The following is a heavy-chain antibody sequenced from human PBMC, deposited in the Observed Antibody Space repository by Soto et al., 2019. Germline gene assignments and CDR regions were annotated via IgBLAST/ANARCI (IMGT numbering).Heavy chain of an antibody. Sequence: GGSLRLSCVASGFTADDYAMHWVRQAPGKGLEWVSVIYSGGSTYYADSVKGRFTISRDNSKNTLYLQMNSLRAEDTAVYYCARGLYSGWHYFDYWGQGTLVTVSS. D-gene: IGHD5-12*01. CDR1: GFTADDYA. CDR3: ARGLYSGWHYFDY. J-gene: IGHJ4*02. V-gene: IGHV3-66*01. CDR2: IYSGGST.